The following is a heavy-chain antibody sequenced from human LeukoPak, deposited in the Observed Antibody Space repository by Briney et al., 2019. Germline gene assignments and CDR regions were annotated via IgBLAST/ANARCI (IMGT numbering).Heavy chain of an antibody. D-gene: IGHD6-19*01. CDR1: GFTFNGYW. CDR3: SGGSGWLMDV. CDR2: IKEDGSET. V-gene: IGHV3-7*01. J-gene: IGHJ6*03. Sequence: PGGSLRLSCAASGFTFNGYWMNWVLQAPGKGLEWVANIKEDGSETKYVDSLRGRFTISRDNAKNSLYLQINGLTVEDTAVYYCSGGSGWLMDVWGKGTTVTVSS.